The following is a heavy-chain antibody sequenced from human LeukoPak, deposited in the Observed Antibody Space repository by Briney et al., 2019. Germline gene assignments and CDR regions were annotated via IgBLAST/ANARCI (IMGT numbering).Heavy chain of an antibody. CDR1: GFTFSSYS. V-gene: IGHV3-48*04. D-gene: IGHD6-13*01. Sequence: PGGSLRLSCAASGFTFSSYSMNWVRQAPGKGLEWVSYISSSSSIIYYADSVKGRFTISRDNAKNSLYLQMNNLRAEDTAVYYCAIRALIAAAGSMDVWGQGTTVTVSS. CDR2: ISSSSSII. J-gene: IGHJ6*02. CDR3: AIRALIAAAGSMDV.